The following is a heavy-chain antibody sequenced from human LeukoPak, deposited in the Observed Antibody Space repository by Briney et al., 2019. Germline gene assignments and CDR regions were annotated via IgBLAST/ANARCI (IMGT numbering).Heavy chain of an antibody. J-gene: IGHJ3*02. CDR3: AREGDWAPDDAFDI. Sequence: GGSLRLSCAASGFTFSSYWMHWVRQAPGKGLVWVSRINSDGSSTSYADSMKGRFTISRDNAKNTLHLQMNSLRAEDTAVYYCAREGDWAPDDAFDIWGQGTMVTVSS. D-gene: IGHD3/OR15-3a*01. CDR2: INSDGSST. V-gene: IGHV3-74*01. CDR1: GFTFSSYW.